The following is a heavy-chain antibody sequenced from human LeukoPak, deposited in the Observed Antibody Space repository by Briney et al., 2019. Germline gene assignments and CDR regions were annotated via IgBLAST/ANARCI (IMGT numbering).Heavy chain of an antibody. V-gene: IGHV4-59*01. Sequence: SETLSLTCTASGCTISSYYWSWIRQPPGKGLEWIGYIYYSGSTNYNPSLKSRVTISVDTSKNQFSLKLSSVTAADTAVYYCARDGVGVPAAKGYYYMDVWGKGTTVTVSS. J-gene: IGHJ6*03. CDR3: ARDGVGVPAAKGYYYMDV. CDR1: GCTISSYY. D-gene: IGHD2-2*01. CDR2: IYYSGST.